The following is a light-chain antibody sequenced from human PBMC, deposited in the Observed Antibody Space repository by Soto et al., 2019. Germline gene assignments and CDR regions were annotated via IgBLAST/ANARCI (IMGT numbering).Light chain of an antibody. CDR3: QQRSNWQIT. CDR2: DAS. V-gene: IGKV3-11*01. CDR1: QSVSSY. J-gene: IGKJ3*01. Sequence: EIVLTQSPATLSLSPGERATLSCRASQSVSSYLAWYQQKPGQAPRLLIYDASNRATGIPARFSGSGSATDFTLTISSLEPEDFAVYYCQQRSNWQITFGPGTKVDIK.